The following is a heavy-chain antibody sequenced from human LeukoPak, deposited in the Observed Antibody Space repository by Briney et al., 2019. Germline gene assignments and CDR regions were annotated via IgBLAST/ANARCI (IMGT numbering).Heavy chain of an antibody. V-gene: IGHV1-2*04. CDR2: INPNSGGT. J-gene: IGHJ4*02. Sequence: VASVKVSCKASGGTFSSYAISWVRQAPGQGLEWMGWINPNSGGTNYAQKFQGWVIMTRDTSISTAYMELNRLRSDDTAVYYCARGTRSVVVVPAASLDYWGQGTLVTVSS. CDR1: GGTFSSYA. D-gene: IGHD2-2*01. CDR3: ARGTRSVVVVPAASLDY.